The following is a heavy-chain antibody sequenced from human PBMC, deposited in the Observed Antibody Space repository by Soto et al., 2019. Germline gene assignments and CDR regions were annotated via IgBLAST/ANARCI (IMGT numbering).Heavy chain of an antibody. J-gene: IGHJ4*02. CDR3: ARVSPSSRAAEP. CDR1: GYTFTSYG. V-gene: IGHV1-18*01. CDR2: ISAYNGNT. D-gene: IGHD6-13*01. Sequence: ASVKVSCKASGYTFTSYGISWVREAPVQGLEWMGWISAYNGNTNYAQSLQGRVTMTTDTSTTTAYMELRSLKSDDTAVYYCARVSPSSRAAEPWGQGTLVTVSS.